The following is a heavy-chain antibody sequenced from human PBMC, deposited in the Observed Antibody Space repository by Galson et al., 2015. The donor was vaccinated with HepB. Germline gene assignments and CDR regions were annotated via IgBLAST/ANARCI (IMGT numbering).Heavy chain of an antibody. CDR2: INPSGDST. Sequence: QSGAEVKKPGESLKISCKASGYTFTSSYMHWVRQAPGQGLEWMGIINPSGDSTSYAQKFQGRVTMTRDTSTSTVYMELSSLRSEDTAVYYCARERDYYDRGGNYFEYWGQGTLVTVSS. D-gene: IGHD3-22*01. CDR3: ARERDYYDRGGNYFEY. J-gene: IGHJ4*02. V-gene: IGHV1-46*01. CDR1: GYTFTSSY.